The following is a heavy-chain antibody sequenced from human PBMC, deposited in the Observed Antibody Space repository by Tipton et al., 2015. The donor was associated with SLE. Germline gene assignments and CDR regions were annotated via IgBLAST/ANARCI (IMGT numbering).Heavy chain of an antibody. J-gene: IGHJ6*02. V-gene: IGHV3-20*04. CDR1: GFCFENYA. D-gene: IGHD3-10*01. CDR2: TNWNGGRT. Sequence: SLRLSCAASGFCFENYAMSWVRQAPGKGLEWVSGTNWNGGRTGYADSVKGRFTISRDNAKKSLFLQMNSLRAEDTALYYCARDLYPYGIEVWGQGTTVTVSS. CDR3: ARDLYPYGIEV.